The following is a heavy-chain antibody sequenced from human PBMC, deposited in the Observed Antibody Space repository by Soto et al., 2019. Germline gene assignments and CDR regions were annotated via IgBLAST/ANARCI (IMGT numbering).Heavy chain of an antibody. V-gene: IGHV4-59*11. J-gene: IGHJ4*02. CDR3: ALTRYGADFDY. D-gene: IGHD5-12*01. CDR2: IYYSGST. CDR1: GGSISSHY. Sequence: SETLSLTCTVSGGSISSHYWSWIRQPPGKGLEWIGYIYYSGSTNYNPSLKSRVTISVDTSKNQFSLKLSSVTAADTAVYYCALTRYGADFDYWGQGTLVPVSS.